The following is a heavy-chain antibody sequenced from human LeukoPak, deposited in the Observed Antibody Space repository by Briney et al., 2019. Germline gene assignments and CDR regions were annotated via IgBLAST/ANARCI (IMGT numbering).Heavy chain of an antibody. V-gene: IGHV3-11*01. CDR1: GFTISEHY. CDR2: ISGGAHDI. J-gene: IGHJ5*01. Sequence: GGSLRLSCVASGFTISEHYMNWIRQAPGRGLEWLSYISGGAHDINYADSVKGRFTISRDNAKNSLSLQMDGLRADDTAVYFCVRTARLADSWGQGTLVTVSS. CDR3: VRTARLADS.